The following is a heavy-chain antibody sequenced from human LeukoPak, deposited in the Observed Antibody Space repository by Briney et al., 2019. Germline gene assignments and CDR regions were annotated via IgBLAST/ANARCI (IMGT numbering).Heavy chain of an antibody. CDR2: ISGSGGST. V-gene: IGHV3-23*01. CDR3: ASYGSGNWGYFDY. D-gene: IGHD3-10*01. J-gene: IGHJ4*02. Sequence: GGSLRLSCAASGFTFSSYAMSWVRQAPGKGLEWVSAISGSGGSTYYADSVKGRFTISRDNSKNTLYLQMNSLRAEDTAVYYCASYGSGNWGYFDYWGQGTLVTVSS. CDR1: GFTFSSYA.